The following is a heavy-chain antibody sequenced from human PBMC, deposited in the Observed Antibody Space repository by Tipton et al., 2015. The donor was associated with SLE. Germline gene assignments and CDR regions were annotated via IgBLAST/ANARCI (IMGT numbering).Heavy chain of an antibody. D-gene: IGHD1/OR15-1a*01. CDR1: GFTFSSYA. J-gene: IGHJ6*02. CDR3: ARFNNHKLFYYYYGMDF. V-gene: IGHV4-34*01. CDR2: LNHSGST. Sequence: LRLSCAASGFTFSSYAMHWVRQAPGKGLEWIGELNHSGSTNYNPPLKSRVTISVDTSKNQFSLKLSSVTAADTAVYYCARFNNHKLFYYYYGMDFWPQGSTVSVS.